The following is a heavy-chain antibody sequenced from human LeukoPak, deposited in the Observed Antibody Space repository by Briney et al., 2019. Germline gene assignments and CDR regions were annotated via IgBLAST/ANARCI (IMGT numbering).Heavy chain of an antibody. Sequence: SGTLSLTCAVSGGSISSSNWWSWVRQPPGKGLEWIGEIYHSGSTNYNPSLKSRVTISVDKSKNQFSLKLSSVTAADTAVYYCASRVVTAIRPGAFDIWGQGAMVTVSS. V-gene: IGHV4-4*02. J-gene: IGHJ3*02. CDR2: IYHSGST. D-gene: IGHD2-21*02. CDR1: GGSISSSNW. CDR3: ASRVVTAIRPGAFDI.